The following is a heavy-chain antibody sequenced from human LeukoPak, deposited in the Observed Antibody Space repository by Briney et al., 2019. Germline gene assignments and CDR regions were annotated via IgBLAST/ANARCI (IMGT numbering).Heavy chain of an antibody. Sequence: GGSLRLSCAASGFTFSSYWMSWVRQAPGKGLEWVATLKQDGSQKHYVDSVKGRFTISRDNSKNTLYLQMNSLRAEDTAVYYCAKVFGYCSSTSCYIQLYYFDYWGQGTLVTVSS. D-gene: IGHD2-2*02. CDR1: GFTFSSYW. V-gene: IGHV3-7*03. CDR2: LKQDGSQK. J-gene: IGHJ4*02. CDR3: AKVFGYCSSTSCYIQLYYFDY.